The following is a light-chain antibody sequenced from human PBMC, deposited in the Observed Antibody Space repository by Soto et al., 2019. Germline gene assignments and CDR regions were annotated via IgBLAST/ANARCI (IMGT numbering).Light chain of an antibody. V-gene: IGKV1-33*01. CDR1: QDITNY. Sequence: DIQMTQSPSSLSASVGDRVTITCQASQDITNYLNWYQQRPGKAPKLLIYDASNLETGVPSRFSGSGSGTDFTFTISSLQTEDVATYYCQQYDDLPLSFGPGTKVHI. CDR3: QQYDDLPLS. CDR2: DAS. J-gene: IGKJ3*01.